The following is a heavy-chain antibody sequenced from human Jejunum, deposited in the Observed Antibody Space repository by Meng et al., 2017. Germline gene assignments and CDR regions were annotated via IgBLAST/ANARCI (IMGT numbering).Heavy chain of an antibody. V-gene: IGHV3-48*03. J-gene: IGHJ3*02. Sequence: GESLKISCEVSGFIFSSFEMNWVRQAPGKGLEWVSYISNGGGRTIYYADSVKGRFTISRDNAKNSLYLQMSSLRAEDTAMYYCAREAGNLRAFDIWGQGTMVTVSS. CDR3: AREAGNLRAFDI. CDR2: ISNGGGRTI. D-gene: IGHD6-13*01. CDR1: GFIFSSFE.